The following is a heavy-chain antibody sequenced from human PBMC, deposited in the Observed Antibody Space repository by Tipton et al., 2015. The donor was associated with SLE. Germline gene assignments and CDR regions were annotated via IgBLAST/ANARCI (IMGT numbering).Heavy chain of an antibody. CDR2: ISTSGTP. J-gene: IGHJ5*02. D-gene: IGHD3-16*02. CDR1: GGSISYYY. V-gene: IGHV4-4*09. CDR3: ARTGGYPNWFDP. Sequence: TLSLTCTVSGGSISYYYWSWIRQPPGKGLEWIGYISTSGTPNYDPSLKSRVTISVDTSKNQFSLKLNSVTAADTAVYYCARTGGYPNWFDPWGQGTLVTVSS.